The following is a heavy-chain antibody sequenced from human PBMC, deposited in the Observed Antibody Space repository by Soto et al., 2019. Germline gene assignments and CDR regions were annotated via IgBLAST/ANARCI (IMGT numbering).Heavy chain of an antibody. CDR1: GFTFSSYA. D-gene: IGHD4-17*01. J-gene: IGHJ4*02. CDR3: AKDYQSYGDYWPLPTNFDY. Sequence: GGSLRLSSTASGFTFSSYAMSWVRQAPGKGLEWVSAISGSGGSTYYADSVKGRFTISRDNSKNTLYLQMNSLRAEDTAVYYCAKDYQSYGDYWPLPTNFDYWGQGTLVTVSS. V-gene: IGHV3-23*01. CDR2: ISGSGGST.